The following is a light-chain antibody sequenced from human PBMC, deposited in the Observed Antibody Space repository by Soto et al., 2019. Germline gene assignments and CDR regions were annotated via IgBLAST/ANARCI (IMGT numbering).Light chain of an antibody. J-gene: IGKJ1*01. V-gene: IGKV3-15*01. CDR1: QSVSSD. Sequence: EIVMTQSPATLSVSPGERATLSCRASQSVSSDLAWYQQKPGQAPRLLIYGASTRATGIPARFSGGGSGTESTLTISSLQSEDFAVYYCQQYNNWPPWTFGQGTKVEIK. CDR3: QQYNNWPPWT. CDR2: GAS.